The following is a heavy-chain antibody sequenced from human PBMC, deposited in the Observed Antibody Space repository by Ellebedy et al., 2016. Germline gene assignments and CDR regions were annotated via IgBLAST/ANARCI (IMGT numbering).Heavy chain of an antibody. D-gene: IGHD3-16*02. CDR2: IFSEGSST. V-gene: IGHV3-74*01. J-gene: IGHJ4*02. CDR1: GFTFSSYW. Sequence: GGSLRLSCAASGFTFSSYWMHWVRQAPGKGLVWVSRIFSEGSSTSYADSVKGRFTISRDNAKNTLYLQMNSLRAEDTAVYYCARGSGIVPDYWGQGTLVTVSS. CDR3: ARGSGIVPDY.